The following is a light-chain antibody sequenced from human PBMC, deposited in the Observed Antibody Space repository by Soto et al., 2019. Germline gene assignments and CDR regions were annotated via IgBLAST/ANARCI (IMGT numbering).Light chain of an antibody. CDR1: SSDVGSYNL. V-gene: IGLV2-23*01. J-gene: IGLJ3*02. CDR3: CSYAGSRV. Sequence: QSALTQPASVSGSPGQSITISCTGTSSDVGSYNLVSWYQQHPGKAPKLMIYEGSKRPSGVSNRFSGSKSGNTASLTLSGRQAEAEADYCCCSYAGSRVFGGGTKLTVL. CDR2: EGS.